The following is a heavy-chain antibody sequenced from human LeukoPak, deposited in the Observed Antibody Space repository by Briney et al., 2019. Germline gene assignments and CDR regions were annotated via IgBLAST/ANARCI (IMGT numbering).Heavy chain of an antibody. J-gene: IGHJ4*02. CDR1: GFTFSSYA. Sequence: GGSLRLSCAASGFTFSSYAMSWVRQAPGKGLEWVSAISGSGGSTYYADSVKGRFTISRDNSKNTLYLQMNSLRAEGTAVYYCARALLLWFGELTLWGQGTLVTVSS. D-gene: IGHD3-10*01. CDR3: ARALLLWFGELTL. V-gene: IGHV3-23*01. CDR2: ISGSGGST.